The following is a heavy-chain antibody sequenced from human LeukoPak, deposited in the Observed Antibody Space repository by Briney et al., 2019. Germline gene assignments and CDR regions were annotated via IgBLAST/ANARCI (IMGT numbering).Heavy chain of an antibody. CDR3: ARHESIVPTIKD. CDR2: IYYTGST. D-gene: IGHD5-12*01. V-gene: IGHV4-59*08. J-gene: IGHJ4*02. Sequence: SETLSLTCTVSNGSITNDYWSWIRQSPGKGLGWIAYIYYTGSTNYNPSLKSRVTISVDTPKNQFSLKMNSVTAADTAVYYCARHESIVPTIKDWGQGTLVTVSS. CDR1: NGSITNDY.